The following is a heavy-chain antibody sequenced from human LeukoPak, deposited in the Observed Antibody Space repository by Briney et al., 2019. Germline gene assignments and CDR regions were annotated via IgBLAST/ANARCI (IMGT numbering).Heavy chain of an antibody. CDR3: TRGSLYRSGGSCYFDY. J-gene: IGHJ4*02. Sequence: PGGSLRLSCTASGFTFGDYAMSWVRQAPGKGLEWVGFIRSKAYGGTTEYAASVKGRFTISRDDSKSIAYLQMNSLKTEDTAVYYCTRGSLYRSGGSCYFDYWGQGTLVTVSS. CDR1: GFTFGDYA. D-gene: IGHD2-15*01. CDR2: IRSKAYGGTT. V-gene: IGHV3-49*04.